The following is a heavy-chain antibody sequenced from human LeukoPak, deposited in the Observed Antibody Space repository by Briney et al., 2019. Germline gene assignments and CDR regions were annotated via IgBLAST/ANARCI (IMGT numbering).Heavy chain of an antibody. Sequence: GGSLRLSCAASGFTFGGSWMHWIRQVPGKGLEWVSRISGDGSTTTYADSVKGRFTISGDNAKNTLYLQMNSLRAEDAAVYYCARGGSPFYWGQGSRVTVSS. J-gene: IGHJ4*02. D-gene: IGHD3-10*01. V-gene: IGHV3-74*01. CDR2: ISGDGSTT. CDR3: ARGGSPFY. CDR1: GFTFGGSW.